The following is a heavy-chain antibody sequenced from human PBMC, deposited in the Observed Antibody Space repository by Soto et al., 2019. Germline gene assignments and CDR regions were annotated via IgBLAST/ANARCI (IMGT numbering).Heavy chain of an antibody. D-gene: IGHD1-20*01. J-gene: IGHJ3*01. CDR1: GFTFSNYW. CDR2: IKGDGINT. CDR3: ARGIPGNYGFDV. Sequence: EVQLVESGGGLVQPGGSLRLSCAASGFTFSNYWIHWVRQAPGKVLVWVSRIKGDGINTNYADSVKGRFTISRDNAGNTVYLQMNSLRTDDTTVYYCARGIPGNYGFDVWGQGTMVTVSS. V-gene: IGHV3-74*01.